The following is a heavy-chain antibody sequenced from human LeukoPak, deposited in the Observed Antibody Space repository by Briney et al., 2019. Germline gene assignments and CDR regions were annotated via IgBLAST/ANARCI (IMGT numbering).Heavy chain of an antibody. CDR2: ISYSGST. CDR1: GGSTSGYY. CDR3: ARDGRAGSLFAY. V-gene: IGHV4-59*01. Sequence: SETLSLTCTVSGGSTSGYYWSWIRQPPGKGLEWVGYISYSGSTNYNPSLKSRVTISVDTSKNQFSLKLSSVTAADTAIYYCARDGRAGSLFAYWGQGTLVTVSS. J-gene: IGHJ4*02. D-gene: IGHD6-19*01.